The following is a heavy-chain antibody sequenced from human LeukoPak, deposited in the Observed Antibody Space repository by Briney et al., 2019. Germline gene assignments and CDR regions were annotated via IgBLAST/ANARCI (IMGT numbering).Heavy chain of an antibody. CDR3: ATTFFLVRGVYDY. CDR1: GYTLTELS. Sequence: VKVSCKVFGYTLTELSMHWVRQAPGKGLEWMGGFDPEDGETIYAQKFQGRVTMTEDTSTDTAYMELSSLRSEDTAVYYCATTFFLVRGVYDYWGQGTLVTVSS. J-gene: IGHJ4*02. CDR2: FDPEDGET. V-gene: IGHV1-24*01. D-gene: IGHD3-10*01.